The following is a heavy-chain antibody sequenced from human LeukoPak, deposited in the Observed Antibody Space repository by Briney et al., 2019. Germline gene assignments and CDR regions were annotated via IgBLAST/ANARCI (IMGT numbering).Heavy chain of an antibody. CDR1: GYTFTSYG. D-gene: IGHD6-13*01. CDR2: ISAYNGNT. Sequence: ASVKVSCKASGYTFTSYGISWVRQAPGQGLEWMGWISAYNGNTNYAQELQGRVTTTTDTSTSTAYMELRSLRSDDTAVYYCARDLNWGAAASWFDYWGQGTLVTVSS. J-gene: IGHJ4*02. V-gene: IGHV1-18*04. CDR3: ARDLNWGAAASWFDY.